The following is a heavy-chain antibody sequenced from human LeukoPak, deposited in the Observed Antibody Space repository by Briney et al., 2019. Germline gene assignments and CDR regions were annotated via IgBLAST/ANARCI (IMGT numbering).Heavy chain of an antibody. CDR3: ARVGYCSSTSCYTGYYYMDV. J-gene: IGHJ6*03. CDR2: IYYSGST. V-gene: IGHV4-59*01. CDR1: GGSISSYY. Sequence: SETLSLTCTVSGGSISSYYWSWIRQPPGKGLEWIGYIYYSGSTNYNPSLKSRVTISVDTSKNQFSLKLSSVTAADTAVYYCARVGYCSSTSCYTGYYYMDVWGKGTTATVSS. D-gene: IGHD2-2*02.